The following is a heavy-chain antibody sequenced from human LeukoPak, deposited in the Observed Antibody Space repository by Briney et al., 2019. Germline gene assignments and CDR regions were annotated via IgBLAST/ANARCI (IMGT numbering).Heavy chain of an antibody. Sequence: ASVKVSCKVSGYTLTELSMHWVRQAPGKGLEWMGGFDPEDGETIYAQKFQGRVTMTRDTSTSTVYMELSSLRSEDTAVYYCAGSSRHSGWYGYYFDYWGQGTLVTVSS. J-gene: IGHJ4*02. CDR2: FDPEDGET. D-gene: IGHD6-19*01. CDR1: GYTLTELS. CDR3: AGSSRHSGWYGYYFDY. V-gene: IGHV1-24*01.